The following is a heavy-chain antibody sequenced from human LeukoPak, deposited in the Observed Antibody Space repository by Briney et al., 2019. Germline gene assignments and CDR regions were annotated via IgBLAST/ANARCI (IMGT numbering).Heavy chain of an antibody. V-gene: IGHV3-7*01. CDR1: GFTFSSYW. D-gene: IGHD3-10*01. J-gene: IGHJ4*02. CDR2: IKTDGSEK. Sequence: SGGSLRLSCEASGFTFSSYWMTWVRQAPGKGLEWVANIKTDGSEKHYVDSVKGRFTISRDNSKNTLYLQMNSLRAEDTAVYYCARAYGSGSLAYYFDYWGQGTLVTVSS. CDR3: ARAYGSGSLAYYFDY.